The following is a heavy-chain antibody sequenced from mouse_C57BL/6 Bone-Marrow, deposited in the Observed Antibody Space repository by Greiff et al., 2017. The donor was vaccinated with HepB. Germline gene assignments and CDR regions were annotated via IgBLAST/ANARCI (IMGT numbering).Heavy chain of an antibody. Sequence: VQLQQPGAELVKPGASVKLSCKASGYTFTSYWMHWVKQRPGQGLEWIGMIHPNSGSTNYNEKFKSKATLTVDKSSSPAYMQLSSLTSEDSAVYYCARPGYDGAWFAYWGQGTLVTVSA. D-gene: IGHD2-2*01. CDR1: GYTFTSYW. V-gene: IGHV1-64*01. CDR2: IHPNSGST. J-gene: IGHJ3*01. CDR3: ARPGYDGAWFAY.